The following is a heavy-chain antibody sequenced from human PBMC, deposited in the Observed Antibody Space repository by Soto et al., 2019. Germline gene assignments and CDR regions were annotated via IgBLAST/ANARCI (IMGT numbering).Heavy chain of an antibody. Sequence: AGSLRLSCAASGFTFSSYWMSWVRQAPGKGLEWVANINQDVSANYYVDSVKGRFIISRDNAENSLYLQMNSLGAEEAAEYYCARGGYSYDGVWGQGTQVTVSS. CDR2: INQDVSAN. D-gene: IGHD5-18*01. CDR3: ARGGYSYDGV. V-gene: IGHV3-7*03. CDR1: GFTFSSYW. J-gene: IGHJ4*03.